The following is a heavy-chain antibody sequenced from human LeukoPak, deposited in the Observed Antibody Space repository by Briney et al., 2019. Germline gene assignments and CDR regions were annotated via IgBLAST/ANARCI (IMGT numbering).Heavy chain of an antibody. CDR1: GGSLRSND. CDR2: IHYSGST. Sequence: SETLSLTCPVSGGSLRSNDRSWVRQSPGKGLERIGYIHYSGSTHYNPSLKSRLTISVDTSTHQFSLQLSSVTAADTAVYYCARVLADYGEDYYYYGMDVWGQGTTVTVSS. D-gene: IGHD4-17*01. V-gene: IGHV4-59*08. J-gene: IGHJ6*02. CDR3: ARVLADYGEDYYYYGMDV.